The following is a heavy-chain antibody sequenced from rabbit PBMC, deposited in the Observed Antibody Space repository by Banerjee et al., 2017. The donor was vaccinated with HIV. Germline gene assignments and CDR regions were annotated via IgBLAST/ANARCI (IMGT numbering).Heavy chain of an antibody. CDR3: ARDLAGVIGWNFNL. Sequence: EESGGGLVQPEGSLALTCKASGFDISSSYWICWVRQAPGKGLEWIACIYAGSSGSTYYASWAKGRFTISKASSTTVTLQMTSLTAADTATYFCARDLAGVIGWNFNLWGPGTLVTVS. J-gene: IGHJ4*01. CDR2: IYAGSSGST. CDR1: GFDISSSYW. V-gene: IGHV1S45*01. D-gene: IGHD4-1*01.